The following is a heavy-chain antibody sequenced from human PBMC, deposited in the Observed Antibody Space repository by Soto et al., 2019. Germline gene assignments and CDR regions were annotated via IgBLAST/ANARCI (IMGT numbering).Heavy chain of an antibody. J-gene: IGHJ4*02. CDR2: ITWNSGNI. CDR3: AKDPLGGAVAVPFFDQ. D-gene: IGHD6-19*01. Sequence: EVQLVESGGGLVQPGRSLRLSCTASGFDFGEYAMHWVRQAPGKGLEWVSGITWNSGNIGYAESVKGRFTISRDNANNSLFLQMNSLRPAVTAVYYCAKDPLGGAVAVPFFDQRGQGAQVTVSS. V-gene: IGHV3-9*01. CDR1: GFDFGEYA.